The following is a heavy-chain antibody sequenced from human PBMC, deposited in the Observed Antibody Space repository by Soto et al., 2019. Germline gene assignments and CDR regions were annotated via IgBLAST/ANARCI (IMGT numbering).Heavy chain of an antibody. CDR2: ISSSSSYI. V-gene: IGHV3-21*01. Sequence: EVQLVESGGGLVKPGGSLRLSCAASGFTFSSYSMNWVRQAPGKGLEWVSSISSSSSYIYYADSVKGRFTISRDNAKNSLYLQMNSLRAEDTAVYYCARGTSSSGYPQAYWGQGTLVTVSS. CDR1: GFTFSSYS. J-gene: IGHJ4*02. D-gene: IGHD3-22*01. CDR3: ARGTSSSGYPQAY.